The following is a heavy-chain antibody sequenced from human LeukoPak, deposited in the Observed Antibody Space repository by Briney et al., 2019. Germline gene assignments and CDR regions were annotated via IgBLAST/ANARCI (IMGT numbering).Heavy chain of an antibody. CDR2: IYTSGST. CDR3: ARERYHSRTYHHRVFDY. J-gene: IGHJ4*02. CDR1: GGSISSYY. D-gene: IGHD2-2*01. V-gene: IGHV4-4*07. Sequence: PSETLSLTCTVSGGSISSYYWSWIRQPAGKGLEWIGRIYTSGSTNYNPSLKSRVTMSVDTSKNQFSLKLSSVTAEDTALYHCARERYHSRTYHHRVFDYWGQGTLLTVSS.